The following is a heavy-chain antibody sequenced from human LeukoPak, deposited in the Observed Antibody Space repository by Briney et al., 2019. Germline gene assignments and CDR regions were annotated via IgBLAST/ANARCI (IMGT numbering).Heavy chain of an antibody. J-gene: IGHJ4*02. CDR2: ISFSGGLT. CDR1: GFTFSHYA. Sequence: PGGSLRLSCLASGFTFSHYAMNWGRQAPAKGLEWVSAISFSGGLTYYADSVKGRFTISRDNSKNTLSLEMNSLRAEDTAVYYCAKITEYCSGGSCYTGDYWGQGTLVTVSS. V-gene: IGHV3-23*01. D-gene: IGHD2-15*01. CDR3: AKITEYCSGGSCYTGDY.